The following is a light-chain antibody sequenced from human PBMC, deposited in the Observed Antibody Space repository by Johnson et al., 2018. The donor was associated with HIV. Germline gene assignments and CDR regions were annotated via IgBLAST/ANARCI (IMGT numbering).Light chain of an antibody. CDR3: GAWDRSLSSYV. J-gene: IGLJ1*01. CDR1: SSNIGSNY. Sequence: QSVLTQPPSVSAAPGQKVTISCSGSSSNIGSNYVSWYQQLPGTAPRLLLSANNERPSDILDRFSGSTSGTSATLGITGLQTGDEADYYCGAWDRSLSSYVFGTGTKVTVL. V-gene: IGLV1-51*01. CDR2: ANN.